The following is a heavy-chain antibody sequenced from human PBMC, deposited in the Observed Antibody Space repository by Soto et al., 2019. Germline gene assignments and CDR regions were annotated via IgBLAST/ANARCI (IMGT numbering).Heavy chain of an antibody. Sequence: QVQLVQSGAEVKKPGASVKVSCKASGYTFTGYYMHWVRQAPGQGLEWMGWINPNSGGTNYALKFQGRVTMTRDTSISTADMELSRLRSDDTAVYYCARSSGSGGYYGMAVWCQGTTVTVS. V-gene: IGHV1-2*02. CDR3: ARSSGSGGYYGMAV. J-gene: IGHJ6*02. D-gene: IGHD2-15*01. CDR1: GYTFTGYY. CDR2: INPNSGGT.